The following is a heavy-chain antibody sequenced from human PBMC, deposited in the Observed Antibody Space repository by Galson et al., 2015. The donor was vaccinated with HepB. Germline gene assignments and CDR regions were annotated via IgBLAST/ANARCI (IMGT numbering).Heavy chain of an antibody. Sequence: SLRLSCAASGFTFTNAWMSWVRQTPGKALEWVGRIKGSTDGGATDYAAPVKGRFTVSRDDSKNTLYLQMNSLKTEDTAVYYCSTGKYQLEYYFDYWGQGTLVTVSS. CDR2: IKGSTDGGAT. V-gene: IGHV3-15*01. CDR1: GFTFTNAW. D-gene: IGHD2-2*01. CDR3: STGKYQLEYYFDY. J-gene: IGHJ4*02.